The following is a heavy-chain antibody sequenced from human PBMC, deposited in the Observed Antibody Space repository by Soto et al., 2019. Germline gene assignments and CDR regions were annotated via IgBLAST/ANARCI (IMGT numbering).Heavy chain of an antibody. V-gene: IGHV4-34*01. Sequence: PSETLSLTCAVYGGSFSGYYWSWIRQPPGKGLEWIGEINHSGSTNYNPSLKSRVTISVDTSKNQFSLKLSSVTAADTAVYYCARAEVSAAGYYWGQGTLVIVSS. CDR3: ARAEVSAAGYY. D-gene: IGHD6-13*01. CDR1: GGSFSGYY. J-gene: IGHJ4*02. CDR2: INHSGST.